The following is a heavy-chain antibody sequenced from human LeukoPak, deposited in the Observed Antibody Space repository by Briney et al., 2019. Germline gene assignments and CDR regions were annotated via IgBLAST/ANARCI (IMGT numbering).Heavy chain of an antibody. CDR2: IYHSGST. CDR1: GYSISSGYY. CDR3: ARGPWRAAAGRNWFDP. Sequence: SETLSLTCTVSGYSISSGYYWGWIRQPPGKGLEWIGSIYHSGSTYYNPSLKSRVTISVDTSKNQFSLKLSSVTAADTAVYYCARGPWRAAAGRNWFDPWGQGTLVTVSS. D-gene: IGHD6-13*01. V-gene: IGHV4-38-2*02. J-gene: IGHJ5*02.